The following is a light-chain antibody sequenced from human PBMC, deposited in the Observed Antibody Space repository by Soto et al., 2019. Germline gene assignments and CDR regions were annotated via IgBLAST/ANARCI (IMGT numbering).Light chain of an antibody. Sequence: DMEMTQSPSSLSASVGDRVTITCRASQSISNYLNWYQHKPGKVPKLLIYAASSLQSGVPTRFSCSGSGTDFTLSINSLQPEDFATYYCQQSYGTPLTFGGGTKMEIK. CDR1: QSISNY. CDR2: AAS. J-gene: IGKJ4*01. CDR3: QQSYGTPLT. V-gene: IGKV1-39*01.